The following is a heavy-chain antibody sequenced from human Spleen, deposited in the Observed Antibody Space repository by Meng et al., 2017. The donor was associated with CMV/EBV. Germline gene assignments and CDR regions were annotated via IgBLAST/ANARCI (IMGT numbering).Heavy chain of an antibody. D-gene: IGHD2-2*01. V-gene: IGHV4-31*02. CDR2: IHTTGST. J-gene: IGHJ4*02. CDR3: AREVCSTSSCSFDY. CDR1: GGSISSGGDY. Sequence: GGSISSGGDYWSWIRQHPGGGLEWIGYIHTTGSTHNNPSLSSRVTMSVDTSKSQFSLKLSSVMAADTATYFCAREVCSTSSCSFDYWGQGTLVTVSS.